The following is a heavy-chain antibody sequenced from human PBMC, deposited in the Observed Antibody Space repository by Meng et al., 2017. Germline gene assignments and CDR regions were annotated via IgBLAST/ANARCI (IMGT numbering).Heavy chain of an antibody. Sequence: PLVQPGAEVNKPGSSGKASYMASGVTFSSYTLSWVRQAPGHGLEWMGGIIPIFGTANYAQKFQGRVTITADKSTSTAYMELSSLRSEDTAVYYCARGVGYGGNSLYFDYWGQGTLVTVSS. J-gene: IGHJ4*02. CDR2: IIPIFGTA. CDR1: GVTFSSYT. V-gene: IGHV1-69*06. D-gene: IGHD4-23*01. CDR3: ARGVGYGGNSLYFDY.